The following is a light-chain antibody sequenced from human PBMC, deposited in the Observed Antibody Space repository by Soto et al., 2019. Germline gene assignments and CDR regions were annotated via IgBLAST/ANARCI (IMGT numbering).Light chain of an antibody. V-gene: IGKV1-9*01. J-gene: IGKJ3*01. CDR1: QGISSY. Sequence: DIQLTQSPSFLSASVGDRVTITCRASQGISSYLAWYQQKPGKAPKLLIYAASTLQSGVPSRFSGSGSGTEFTLTISSLQPEDFATYYCQQLNSYPLPCGPGTKVDIK. CDR2: AAS. CDR3: QQLNSYPLP.